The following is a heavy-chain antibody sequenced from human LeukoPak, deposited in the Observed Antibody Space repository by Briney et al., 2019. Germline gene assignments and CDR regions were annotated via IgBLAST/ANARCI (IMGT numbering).Heavy chain of an antibody. CDR3: TTALIFGVVSVCDY. J-gene: IGHJ4*02. Sequence: PGGSLRLSCAASGFTFSNYNMNWVRQAPGKGLEWVSSISSSSSSINYADSLKGRFTISRDNAKNSLYLQMNSLRAEDTAVYYCTTALIFGVVSVCDYWGQGTLVTVSS. CDR1: GFTFSNYN. V-gene: IGHV3-21*01. CDR2: ISSSSSSI. D-gene: IGHD3-3*01.